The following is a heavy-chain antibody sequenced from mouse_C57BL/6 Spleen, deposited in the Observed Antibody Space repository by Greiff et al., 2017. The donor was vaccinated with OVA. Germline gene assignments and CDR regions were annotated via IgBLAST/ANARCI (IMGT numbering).Heavy chain of an antibody. CDR1: GYTFTSYW. Sequence: QVQLQQSGAELVKPGASVKLSCKASGYTFTSYWMQWVKQRPGQGLEWIGEIDPSDSYTNYNQKFKGKATLTVDTSSSTAYMQLSSLTSEDSAVYYCARRGYGYDFYFDYWGQGTTLTVSS. CDR3: ARRGYGYDFYFDY. V-gene: IGHV1-50*01. D-gene: IGHD2-2*01. J-gene: IGHJ2*01. CDR2: IDPSDSYT.